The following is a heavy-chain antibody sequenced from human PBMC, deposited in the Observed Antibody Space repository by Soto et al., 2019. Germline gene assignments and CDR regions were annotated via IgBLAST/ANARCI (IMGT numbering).Heavy chain of an antibody. Sequence: ASVKVSCKASGGTFSSYAISWVRQAPGQGLEWMGGIIPIFGTANYAQKFQGRVTITADESTSTAYMELSSLRSEDTAVYYCARNLGYCSSTSCPPDVYYYYGMDVWGQGTTVTVSS. J-gene: IGHJ6*02. CDR3: ARNLGYCSSTSCPPDVYYYYGMDV. CDR2: IIPIFGTA. V-gene: IGHV1-69*13. D-gene: IGHD2-2*01. CDR1: GGTFSSYA.